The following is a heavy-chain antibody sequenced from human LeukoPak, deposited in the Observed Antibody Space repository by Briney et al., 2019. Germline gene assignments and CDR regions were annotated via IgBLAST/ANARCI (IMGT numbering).Heavy chain of an antibody. V-gene: IGHV3-23*01. CDR3: AKKTTEDY. CDR2: ISGSGGST. J-gene: IGHJ4*02. Sequence: ETLSLTCAVYGGSFSGYYWSWIRQPPGKGLEWVSGISGSGGSTYYADSVKGRFTISRDNSKNTLYLQMNSLRAEDTAVYYCAKKTTEDYWGQGTLVTVSS. CDR1: GGSFSGYY. D-gene: IGHD1-14*01.